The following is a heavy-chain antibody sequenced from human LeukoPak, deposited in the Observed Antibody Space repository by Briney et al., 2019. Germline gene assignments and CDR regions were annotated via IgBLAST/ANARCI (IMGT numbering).Heavy chain of an antibody. CDR1: GGSISSYY. V-gene: IGHV4-59*08. Sequence: SETLSLTCTVCGGSISSYYWSWIRQPPGKGLEWIGYIYYSGSTNYNPSLKSRVTISVDTSKNQFSLKLSSVTAADTAVYYCARRGYGSGSFNRYYFDYWGQGTLVTVSS. CDR3: ARRGYGSGSFNRYYFDY. CDR2: IYYSGST. J-gene: IGHJ4*02. D-gene: IGHD3-10*01.